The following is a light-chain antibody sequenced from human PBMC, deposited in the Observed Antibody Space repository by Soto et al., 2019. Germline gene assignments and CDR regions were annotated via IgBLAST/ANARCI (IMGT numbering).Light chain of an antibody. CDR1: QDISNY. CDR3: QQYDNPPVT. Sequence: DIQMTQSPSSLSASVGDRVTITCQASQDISNYLNWYQQKPGKAPTLLIYAASNLETGVPSRFSGSGSVTDFTFTISSLQPEDIATYYCQQYDNPPVTFGQGTKVEIK. V-gene: IGKV1-33*01. J-gene: IGKJ1*01. CDR2: AAS.